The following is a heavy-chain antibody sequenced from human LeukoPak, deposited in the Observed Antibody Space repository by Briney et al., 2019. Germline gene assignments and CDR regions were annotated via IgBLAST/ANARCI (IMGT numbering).Heavy chain of an antibody. V-gene: IGHV1-2*06. CDR1: GYTFTGYY. CDR3: ARDLGYYDILTGYPYGMDV. D-gene: IGHD3-9*01. CDR2: TNPNSGGT. Sequence: ASVKVSCKASGYTFTGYYMHWVRQAPGQGLEWMGRTNPNSGGTNYAQKFQGRVTMTRDTSISTAYMELSRLRSDDTAVYYCARDLGYYDILTGYPYGMDVWGQGTTVTVSS. J-gene: IGHJ6*02.